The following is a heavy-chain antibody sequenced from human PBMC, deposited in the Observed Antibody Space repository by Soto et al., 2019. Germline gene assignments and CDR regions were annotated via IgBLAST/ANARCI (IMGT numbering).Heavy chain of an antibody. V-gene: IGHV5-10-1*01. CDR3: ARYRVVVVPAAITYGMDV. Sequence: GESLKISCKGSGYSFTSYWISWVRQVPGKGLEWMGRIDPSDSYTNYSPSFQGHVTISADKSISTAYLQWSSLKASDTAMYYCARYRVVVVPAAITYGMDVWGQGTTVTVSS. CDR2: IDPSDSYT. CDR1: GYSFTSYW. D-gene: IGHD2-2*01. J-gene: IGHJ6*02.